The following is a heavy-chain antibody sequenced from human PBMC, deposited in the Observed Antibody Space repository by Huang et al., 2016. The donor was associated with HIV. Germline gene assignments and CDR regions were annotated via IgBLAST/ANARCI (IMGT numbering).Heavy chain of an antibody. CDR1: GFTFDDYA. J-gene: IGHJ3*01. D-gene: IGHD3-16*01. CDR3: AKDWGYDFGAFDF. V-gene: IGHV3-9*01. Sequence: EVQLVESGGGLVRPGRSLRLSCAASGFTFDDYAMHWVRQSAGKGVDCVSGINWKSGNIAYADSVRGRFTSSRDNAKNSLYLQMNSLRPEDTALYYCAKDWGYDFGAFDFWGRGTMVTVSS. CDR2: INWKSGNI.